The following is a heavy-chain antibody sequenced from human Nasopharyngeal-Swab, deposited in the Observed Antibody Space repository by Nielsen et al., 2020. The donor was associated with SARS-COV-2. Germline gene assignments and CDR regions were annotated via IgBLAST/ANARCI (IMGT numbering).Heavy chain of an antibody. Sequence: ASVKVSCKASGYTFTGYYMHWVRQAPGQGLEWMGWINPNSGDTNYAQKFQGWVTMTRDTSISTAYMELSRLRSDDTAVYYCARGDRRHCSSTSCYYYYYMDVWGKGTTVTVSS. J-gene: IGHJ6*03. V-gene: IGHV1-2*04. CDR2: INPNSGDT. CDR1: GYTFTGYY. CDR3: ARGDRRHCSSTSCYYYYYMDV. D-gene: IGHD2-2*01.